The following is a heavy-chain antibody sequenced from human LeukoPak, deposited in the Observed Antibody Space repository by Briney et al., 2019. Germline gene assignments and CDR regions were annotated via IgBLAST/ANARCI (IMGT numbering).Heavy chain of an antibody. J-gene: IGHJ5*02. Sequence: ASVKVPCKASGYTFTSYDINWVRQATGQGLKWMGWMNPNSGHTGYAQKFQGRVTLTRNTSISTAYMELSSLRSEDTAVYYCAREVSKYGDYGGTWFDPWGQGTLVTVSS. V-gene: IGHV1-8*01. CDR3: AREVSKYGDYGGTWFDP. D-gene: IGHD4-17*01. CDR2: MNPNSGHT. CDR1: GYTFTSYD.